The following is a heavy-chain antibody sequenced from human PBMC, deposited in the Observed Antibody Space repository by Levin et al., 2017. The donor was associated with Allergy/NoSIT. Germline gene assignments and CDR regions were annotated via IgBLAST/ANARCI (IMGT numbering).Heavy chain of an antibody. V-gene: IGHV3-48*02. J-gene: IGHJ4*02. D-gene: IGHD4-17*01. CDR3: ARAAHGYGDYGFDY. CDR1: GFTFSSYS. CDR2: ISSSSSTI. Sequence: GESLKISCAASGFTFSSYSMNWVRQAPGKGLEWVSYISSSSSTIYYADSVKGRFTISRDNAKNSLYLQMNSLRDEDTAVYYCARAAHGYGDYGFDYWGQGTLVTVSS.